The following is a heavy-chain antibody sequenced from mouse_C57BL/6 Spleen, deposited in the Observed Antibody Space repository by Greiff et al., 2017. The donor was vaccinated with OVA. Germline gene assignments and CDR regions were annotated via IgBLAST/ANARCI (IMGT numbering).Heavy chain of an antibody. CDR1: GYTFTSYW. V-gene: IGHV1-74*01. CDR3: AIGLDYDVGFAY. D-gene: IGHD2-4*01. J-gene: IGHJ3*01. Sequence: VQLQQPGAELVKPGASVKVSCKASGYTFTSYWMHWVKQRPGQGLEWIGRIHPSDSDTNYTQKFKGKATLTVDKSSSTADMQLSSLTSEDSAVYYCAIGLDYDVGFAYWGQGTLVTVSA. CDR2: IHPSDSDT.